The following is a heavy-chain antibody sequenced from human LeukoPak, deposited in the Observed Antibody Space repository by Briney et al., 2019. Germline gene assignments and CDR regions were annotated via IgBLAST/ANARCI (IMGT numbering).Heavy chain of an antibody. CDR1: GFTFSSYA. CDR2: ISSNGGST. Sequence: GGSLRLSCAASGFTFSSYAMHWVRQAPGKGLEYVSAISSNGGSTYYANSVKGRFTISRDNSKNTLYLQMGSLRAEDMAVYYCTRRYNYDSSGYYYVRDAFDIWGQGTMVTVSS. CDR3: TRRYNYDSSGYYYVRDAFDI. D-gene: IGHD3-22*01. J-gene: IGHJ3*02. V-gene: IGHV3-64*01.